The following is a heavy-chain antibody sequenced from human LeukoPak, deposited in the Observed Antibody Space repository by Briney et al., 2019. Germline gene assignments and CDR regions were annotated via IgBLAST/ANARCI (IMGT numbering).Heavy chain of an antibody. J-gene: IGHJ4*02. V-gene: IGHV4-34*01. CDR2: INHSGST. D-gene: IGHD6-19*01. CDR1: GGSFSGYY. Sequence: SETLSLTCAVYGGSFSGYYWSWIRQPPGKGLEWIGEINHSGSTYYNPSLKSRVTISVDTSKNQFSLKLTSVTAADTAVYYCARIETYSSGWYDAFFDYWGQGTLVTV. CDR3: ARIETYSSGWYDAFFDY.